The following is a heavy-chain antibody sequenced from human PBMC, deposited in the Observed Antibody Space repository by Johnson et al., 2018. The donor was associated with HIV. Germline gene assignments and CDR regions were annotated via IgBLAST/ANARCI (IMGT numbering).Heavy chain of an antibody. D-gene: IGHD6-19*01. Sequence: VQLVESGGGVVRPGGSLRLSCAASGFTFSSYWMSWVRQAPGKGLEWVANIKQDGSEKYYVDSVKGRFTISRDNAKNSLYLQMNSLRVEDTALYYCARDRARWSSGWYNDAFDIWGQGTMVTVSS. J-gene: IGHJ3*02. CDR3: ARDRARWSSGWYNDAFDI. V-gene: IGHV3-7*03. CDR1: GFTFSSYW. CDR2: IKQDGSEK.